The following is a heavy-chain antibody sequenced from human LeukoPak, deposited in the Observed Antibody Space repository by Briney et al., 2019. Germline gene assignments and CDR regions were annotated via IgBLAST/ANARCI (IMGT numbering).Heavy chain of an antibody. CDR2: INHSGST. Sequence: PSETLSLTCAVYGGSFSGYYWSWLRQPPGKGLEWIGEINHSGSTNYNPSLKSRVTISVDTSKNQFSLKLSSVTAADTAVYYCARAPVATPSEFDYWGQGTLVTVSS. CDR1: GGSFSGYY. D-gene: IGHD5-12*01. V-gene: IGHV4-34*01. CDR3: ARAPVATPSEFDY. J-gene: IGHJ4*02.